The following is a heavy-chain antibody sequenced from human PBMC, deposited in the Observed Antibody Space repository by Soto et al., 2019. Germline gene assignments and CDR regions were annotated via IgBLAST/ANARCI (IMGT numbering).Heavy chain of an antibody. V-gene: IGHV3-11*06. CDR3: ARDLREGSGVIWFDP. CDR2: ISSSSSYT. J-gene: IGHJ5*02. CDR1: GFTFSDYY. Sequence: GSLRLSCAASGFTFSDYYMSWIRQAPGKGLEWVSYISSSSSYTNYADSVKGRFTISRDNAKNSLYLQMNSLRAEDTAVYYCARDLREGSGVIWFDPWGQGTLVTVSS.